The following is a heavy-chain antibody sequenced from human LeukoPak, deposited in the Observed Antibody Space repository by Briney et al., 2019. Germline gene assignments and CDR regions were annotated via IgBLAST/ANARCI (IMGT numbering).Heavy chain of an antibody. D-gene: IGHD4-23*01. CDR1: GGTFSSHA. CDR3: ATDCGGKRHAFDI. CDR2: IIPIFGTA. J-gene: IGHJ3*02. Sequence: SVKVSCKASGGTFSSHAISWVRQAPGPGLEWMGGIIPIFGTANYAQKFQGRVTITADESTSTAYMELSSLRSEDTAVYYCATDCGGKRHAFDIWGQGTMVTVSS. V-gene: IGHV1-69*13.